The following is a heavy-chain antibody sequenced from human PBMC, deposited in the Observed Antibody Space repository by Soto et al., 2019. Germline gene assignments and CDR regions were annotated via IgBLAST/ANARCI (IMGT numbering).Heavy chain of an antibody. CDR2: IYYSGST. J-gene: IGHJ4*02. Sequence: PSETLSLTCTVSGGSISSGDYYWSWIRQPPGKGLEWIGYIYYSGSTYYNPSLKSRVTISVDTSKNQFSLKLSSVTAADTAVYYCATPVERWDRAVGYWGQGTLVTVSS. CDR3: ATPVERWDRAVGY. CDR1: GGSISSGDYY. D-gene: IGHD1-26*01. V-gene: IGHV4-30-4*01.